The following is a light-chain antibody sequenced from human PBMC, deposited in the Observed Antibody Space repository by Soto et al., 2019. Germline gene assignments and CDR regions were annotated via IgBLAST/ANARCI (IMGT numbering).Light chain of an antibody. Sequence: EIVMTQSPATLSVSPGERATLSCRASQSVSSNLAWYQQNPGQAPRLLIYGASTRATGIPARFSGSGSGTEYTLTIRSLKSEDFAMYYCQQYNTGTPHSTLGHGTNVEIK. CDR1: QSVSSN. CDR3: QQYNTGTPHST. J-gene: IGKJ1*01. V-gene: IGKV3-15*01. CDR2: GAS.